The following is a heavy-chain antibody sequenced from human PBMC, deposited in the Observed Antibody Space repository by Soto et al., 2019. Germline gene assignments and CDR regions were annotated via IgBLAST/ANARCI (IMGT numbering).Heavy chain of an antibody. J-gene: IGHJ6*03. CDR1: GYSFTSYW. CDR3: ARHRGGTDCSGGSCYNFYYYYMDV. Sequence: GESLKISCKGSGYSFTSYWIGWVRQMPGKGLEWMGIIYPGDSDTRYSPSVQDEVSIFADKSIGTAYLQWISLKATDTAMYYCARHRGGTDCSGGSCYNFYYYYMDVWGKGTTVTVSS. V-gene: IGHV5-51*01. D-gene: IGHD2-15*01. CDR2: IYPGDSDT.